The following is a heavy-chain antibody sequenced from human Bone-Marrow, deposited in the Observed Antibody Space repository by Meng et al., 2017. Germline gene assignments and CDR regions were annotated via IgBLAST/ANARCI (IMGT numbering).Heavy chain of an antibody. J-gene: IGHJ5*02. CDR1: VGSISSSSYY. V-gene: IGHV4-39*01. Sequence: QLQLQESGPGLVKPSETLSLTCTVSVGSISSSSYYWGWIRQPPGKGLEWIGSIYYSGSTYYNPSLKSRVTISVDTSKNQFSLKLSSVTAADTAVYYCARQGFLEWLLYRGNWFDPWGQETLVTVSS. CDR3: ARQGFLEWLLYRGNWFDP. D-gene: IGHD3-3*01. CDR2: IYYSGST.